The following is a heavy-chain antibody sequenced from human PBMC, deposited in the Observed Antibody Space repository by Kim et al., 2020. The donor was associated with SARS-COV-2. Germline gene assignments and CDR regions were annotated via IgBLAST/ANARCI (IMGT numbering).Heavy chain of an antibody. J-gene: IGHJ6*02. CDR2: INPSGGST. V-gene: IGHV1-46*01. D-gene: IGHD3-9*01. CDR1: GYTFTSYY. CDR3: ARGGLTGRNKYYYYYGMDV. Sequence: ASVKVSCKASGYTFTSYYMHWVRQAPGQGLEWMGIINPSGGSTSYAQKFQGRVTMTRDTSTSTVYMELSSLRSEDTAVYYCARGGLTGRNKYYYYYGMDVWGQGTTVTVSS.